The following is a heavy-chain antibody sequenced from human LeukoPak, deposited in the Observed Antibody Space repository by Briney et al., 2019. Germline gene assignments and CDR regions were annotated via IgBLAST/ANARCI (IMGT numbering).Heavy chain of an antibody. V-gene: IGHV3-23*01. J-gene: IGHJ4*02. Sequence: PGASLRFSCAASGFTFSSYAMSWVRQAPGKGLEWVSAISGSGGSTYYADSVKGRFTISRDNSKNTLYLQMNSLRAEDTAVHYCAKPLPAWIQLWSGFDYWGQGTLVTVSS. D-gene: IGHD5-18*01. CDR3: AKPLPAWIQLWSGFDY. CDR2: ISGSGGST. CDR1: GFTFSSYA.